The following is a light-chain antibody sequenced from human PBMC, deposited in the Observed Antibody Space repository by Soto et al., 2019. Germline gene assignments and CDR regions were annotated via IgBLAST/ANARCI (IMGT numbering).Light chain of an antibody. CDR2: AAS. J-gene: IGKJ3*01. V-gene: IGKV1-27*01. CDR3: QKYNSGLT. Sequence: DIQMTQSPSSLSASVGDRVTITCRASQDINNYLAWYQQRPGKVPKVLIYAASTLQSGVPSRFSGSGSGTDFTLTISSLQPEDVATYYCQKYNSGLTFGPGTKVDI. CDR1: QDINNY.